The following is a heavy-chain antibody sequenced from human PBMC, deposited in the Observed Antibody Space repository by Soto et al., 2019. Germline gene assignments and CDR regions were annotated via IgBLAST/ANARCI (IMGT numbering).Heavy chain of an antibody. J-gene: IGHJ6*03. D-gene: IGHD2-2*01. CDR3: ARVKVVVPAAMTRFYDFWSGGGDYYYYYMDV. Sequence: ASVKVSCKASGYTFTSYDINWVRQATGQGLEWMGWMNPNSGNTGYAQKFQGRVTMTRNTSISTAYMELSSLRSEDTAVYYCARVKVVVPAAMTRFYDFWSGGGDYYYYYMDVWGKGTTVTVSS. V-gene: IGHV1-8*01. CDR1: GYTFTSYD. CDR2: MNPNSGNT.